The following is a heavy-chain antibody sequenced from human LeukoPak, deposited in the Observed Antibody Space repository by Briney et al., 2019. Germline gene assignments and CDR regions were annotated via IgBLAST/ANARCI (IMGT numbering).Heavy chain of an antibody. Sequence: ASVKVSCTASGYTFTSYDINWVRQATGQGLEWMGWMNPNSGNTGYAQKFQGRVTMTRNTSISTAYMELSSLRSEDTAVYYRARGLLRYFDWFGYWGQGTLVTVSS. CDR3: ARGLLRYFDWFGY. CDR1: GYTFTSYD. D-gene: IGHD3-9*01. J-gene: IGHJ4*02. V-gene: IGHV1-8*01. CDR2: MNPNSGNT.